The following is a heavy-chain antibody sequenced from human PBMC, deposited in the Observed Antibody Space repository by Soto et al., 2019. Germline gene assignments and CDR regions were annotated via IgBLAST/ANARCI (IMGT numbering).Heavy chain of an antibody. CDR3: ARAVVGYYDSSRQYFDY. D-gene: IGHD3-22*01. CDR1: GGSISSYY. Sequence: KPSETLSLTCTVSGGSISSYYWSWIRQPPGKGLEWIGYIYYSGSTNYNPSLKSRVTISVDTSKNQFSLKLSSVTAADTAVYYCARAVVGYYDSSRQYFDYWGQGTLVTVSS. CDR2: IYYSGST. J-gene: IGHJ4*02. V-gene: IGHV4-59*08.